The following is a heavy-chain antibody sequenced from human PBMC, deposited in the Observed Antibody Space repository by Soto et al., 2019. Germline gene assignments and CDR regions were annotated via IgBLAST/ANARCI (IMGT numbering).Heavy chain of an antibody. V-gene: IGHV3-48*02. CDR1: GFTFSSYS. Sequence: GGSLRLSCAASGFTFSSYSMNWVRQAPGKGLEWVSYISSSSSTIYYADSVKGRFTISRDNAKNSLYLQMNSLRDEDTAVYYCARDRSPRLRFLEWSRTEPSYWGQGTLVTVSS. CDR2: ISSSSSTI. CDR3: ARDRSPRLRFLEWSRTEPSY. J-gene: IGHJ4*02. D-gene: IGHD3-3*01.